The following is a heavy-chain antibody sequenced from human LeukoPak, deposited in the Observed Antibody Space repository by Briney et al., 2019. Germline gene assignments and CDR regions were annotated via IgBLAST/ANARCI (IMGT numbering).Heavy chain of an antibody. CDR1: GGSISSYY. CDR2: IYTSGST. CDR3: ARDYYDSSGYYFDY. J-gene: IGHJ4*02. Sequence: SETLSLTCTVSGGSISSYYWSWIRQPAGKGLEWIGRIYTSGSTNYNPSLKSRVTMSVDTSKNQFSLKLSSVTAADTAVYYCARDYYDSSGYYFDYWGQGTLVTVSS. V-gene: IGHV4-4*07. D-gene: IGHD3-22*01.